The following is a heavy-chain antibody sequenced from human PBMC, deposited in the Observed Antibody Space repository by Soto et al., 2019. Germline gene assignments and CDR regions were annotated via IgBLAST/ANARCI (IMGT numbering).Heavy chain of an antibody. CDR3: VTRRFDSWSFVFYGMDA. D-gene: IGHD3-3*01. V-gene: IGHV3-7*03. CDR1: GQTFNRYW. CDR2: IKQDGSEE. J-gene: IGHJ6*02. Sequence: DVQLAESGGGLVQPGGYLRLSCVASGQTFNRYWMSWVRQAPGKGLEWVANIKQDGSEEYYVDSVKGRFTISRDNDNKSLYLQMNSRRAGDTAIDYCVTRRFDSWSFVFYGMDAWGQGTMVIVSS.